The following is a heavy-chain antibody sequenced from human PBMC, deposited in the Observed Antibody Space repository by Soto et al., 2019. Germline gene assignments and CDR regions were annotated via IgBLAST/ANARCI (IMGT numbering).Heavy chain of an antibody. D-gene: IGHD3-10*01. CDR2: IKQDGSEK. CDR3: AREWYYGSGSYPAVGWFDP. J-gene: IGHJ5*02. CDR1: GFTFSSYW. V-gene: IGHV3-7*01. Sequence: QPGGSLRLSCAASGFTFSSYWMSWVRQAPGKGLEWVANIKQDGSEKYYVDSVKGRFTISRDNAKNSLYLQMNSLRAEDTAVYYCAREWYYGSGSYPAVGWFDPWGQGTLVTVSS.